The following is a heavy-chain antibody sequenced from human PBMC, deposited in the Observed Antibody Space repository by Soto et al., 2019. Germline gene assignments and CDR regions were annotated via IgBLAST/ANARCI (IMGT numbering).Heavy chain of an antibody. V-gene: IGHV1-18*01. J-gene: IGHJ5*02. CDR2: INAYNGNT. CDR1: GYTFTSYG. Sequence: QVQLVQSGAEVKKPGASVKVSCKASGYTFTSYGIISVRQAPGQGLAWMGWINAYNGNTNYAQKLQGRVTMTTDTSTTTAAMELRSLRSADRAVYYCAGVLPPFDPWGQGTLVTVSS. CDR3: AGVLPPFDP.